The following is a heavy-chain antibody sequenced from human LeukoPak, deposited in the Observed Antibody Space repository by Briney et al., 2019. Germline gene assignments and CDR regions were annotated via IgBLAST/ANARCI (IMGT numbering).Heavy chain of an antibody. CDR1: GFTFSGYG. CDR3: ARENTMVRGVTLYYFDY. CDR2: IWFDGSKK. J-gene: IGHJ4*02. D-gene: IGHD3-10*01. V-gene: IGHV3-33*01. Sequence: PGGSLRLSRVASGFTFSGYGIHWVRQAPGKGLEWVAVIWFDGSKKYYADSVKGRFAISRDNSKNTLYLQMNSLRAEDTAVYYCARENTMVRGVTLYYFDYWGQGTLVTVSS.